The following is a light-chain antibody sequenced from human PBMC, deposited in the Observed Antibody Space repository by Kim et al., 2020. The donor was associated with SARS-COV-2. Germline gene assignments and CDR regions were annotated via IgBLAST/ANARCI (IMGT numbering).Light chain of an antibody. V-gene: IGKV1-27*01. J-gene: IGKJ1*01. Sequence: DIQMTQSPSSLSASVGDRVTITCRASQDIANSLAWYQQKPGKVPKVLIYAASTLQSGVPSRFSGGGSGTEFTLTIGSLQTEDVATYYCQKYNSAPWTFGRDQGGYQT. CDR2: AAS. CDR3: QKYNSAPWT. CDR1: QDIANS.